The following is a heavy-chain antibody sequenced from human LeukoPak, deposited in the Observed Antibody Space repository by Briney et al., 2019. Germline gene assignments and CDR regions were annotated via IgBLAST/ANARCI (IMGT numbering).Heavy chain of an antibody. CDR1: GGSISSYY. Sequence: KPSETLSLTCTVSGGSISSYYWSSIRQPPGKGLEWIGYIYYSGSTNYNPSLKSRVTISVGTSKNQFSLKLSSVTAADTAFYYCAREVGATAFDIRGQGTMVTVSS. V-gene: IGHV4-59*01. J-gene: IGHJ3*02. CDR3: AREVGATAFDI. D-gene: IGHD1-26*01. CDR2: IYYSGST.